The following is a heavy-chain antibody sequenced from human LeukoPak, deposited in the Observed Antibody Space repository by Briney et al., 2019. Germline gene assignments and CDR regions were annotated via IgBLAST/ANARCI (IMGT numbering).Heavy chain of an antibody. D-gene: IGHD6-19*01. CDR2: ISGSGGNT. Sequence: PGGSLRLSCAASGFTFSSYAMSWVRQAPGKGLEWVSAISGSGGNTYYADSVKGRFTISRDNSKNTLYLKMNSLRAEDTAVYYCARAIKAVAGTFHRDYYFDYWGQGTLVTVSS. V-gene: IGHV3-23*01. J-gene: IGHJ4*02. CDR1: GFTFSSYA. CDR3: ARAIKAVAGTFHRDYYFDY.